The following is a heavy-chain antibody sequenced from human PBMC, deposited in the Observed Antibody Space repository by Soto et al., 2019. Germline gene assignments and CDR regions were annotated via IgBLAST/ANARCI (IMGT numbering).Heavy chain of an antibody. J-gene: IGHJ4*02. CDR3: ARENFWSGYNDY. CDR1: GGSISSGDYY. V-gene: IGHV4-30-4*01. CDR2: IYYSGST. D-gene: IGHD3-3*01. Sequence: PSETLSLTCTVSGGSISSGDYYWSWIRQPPGKGLEWIGYIYYSGSTYYNPSLKSRVTISVDTSKNQFSLKLSSVTAADTAVYYCARENFWSGYNDYWGQGTLVTVSS.